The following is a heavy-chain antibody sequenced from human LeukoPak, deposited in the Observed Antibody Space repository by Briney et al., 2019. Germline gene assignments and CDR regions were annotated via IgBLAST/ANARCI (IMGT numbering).Heavy chain of an antibody. CDR2: IIPILGIA. Sequence: GASVKVSCKASGGTFSSYAISWVRQAPGQGREWRGRIIPILGIANYAQKFQGRVTITADKSTSTAYMELSSLRSEDTAVYYCARESCSGGSCYSGPPNDYWGQGTLVTVSS. CDR1: GGTFSSYA. J-gene: IGHJ4*02. D-gene: IGHD2-15*01. V-gene: IGHV1-69*04. CDR3: ARESCSGGSCYSGPPNDY.